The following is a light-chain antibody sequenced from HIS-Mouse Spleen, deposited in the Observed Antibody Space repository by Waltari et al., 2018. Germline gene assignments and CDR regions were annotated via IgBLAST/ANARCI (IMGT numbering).Light chain of an antibody. CDR1: SSDVGGYNY. J-gene: IGLJ2*01. V-gene: IGLV2-8*01. CDR3: SSYAGSNNLV. CDR2: EVS. Sequence: QSALTQPPSASGSPGQSVTISRPGTSSDVGGYNYFSWYQQHPGKAPKLMIYEVSKRPSGVPDRFSGSKSGNTASLTVSGLQAEDEADYYCSSYAGSNNLVFGGGTKLTVL.